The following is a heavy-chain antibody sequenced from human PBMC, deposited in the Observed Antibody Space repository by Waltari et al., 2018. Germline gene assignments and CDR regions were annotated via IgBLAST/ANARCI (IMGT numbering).Heavy chain of an antibody. CDR3: AGVARPIAAAGVYYYYYGMDV. CDR2: SIPIFGTA. CDR1: GGTFSSYA. Sequence: QVQLVQSGAEVKKPGSSVKVSCWASGGTFSSYAISWVRSASGQGLECRGGSIPIFGTANYAQKFQGRVTITADESTSTAYMELSSLRSEDTAVYYCAGVARPIAAAGVYYYYYGMDVWGQGTTVTVSS. V-gene: IGHV1-69*12. J-gene: IGHJ6*02. D-gene: IGHD6-13*01.